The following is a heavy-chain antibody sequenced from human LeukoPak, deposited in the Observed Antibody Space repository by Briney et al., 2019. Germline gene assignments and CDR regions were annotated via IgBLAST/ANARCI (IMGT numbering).Heavy chain of an antibody. V-gene: IGHV3-30-3*01. CDR2: ISYDGSNK. Sequence: GRSLRLSCAASGFTFSSYAMHWVRQAPGKGLEWVAVISYDGSNKYYADSVKGRFTISRDNSKNTLYLQMNSLRAEDKAVYYCARGVGATNHFDYWGQGTLVTVSS. CDR3: ARGVGATNHFDY. CDR1: GFTFSSYA. J-gene: IGHJ4*02. D-gene: IGHD1-26*01.